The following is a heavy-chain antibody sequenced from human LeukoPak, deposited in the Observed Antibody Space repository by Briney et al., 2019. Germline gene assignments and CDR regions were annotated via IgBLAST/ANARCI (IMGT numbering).Heavy chain of an antibody. CDR2: INSDGSST. V-gene: IGHV3-74*01. D-gene: IGHD2-2*01. CDR1: GFIFSSYW. J-gene: IGHJ4*02. CDR3: ARRVVVPAAPYYFDY. Sequence: GGSLRLSCAASGFIFSSYWMHWVRQAPGKGLVWVPRINSDGSSTSYADSVKGRFTISRDNAKNTLYLQMNSLRAEDTAVYYCARRVVVPAAPYYFDYWGQGTLVTVSS.